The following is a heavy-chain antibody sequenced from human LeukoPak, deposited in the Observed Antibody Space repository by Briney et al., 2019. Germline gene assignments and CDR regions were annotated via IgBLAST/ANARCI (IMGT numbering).Heavy chain of an antibody. J-gene: IGHJ4*02. V-gene: IGHV5-51*01. D-gene: IGHD6-19*01. CDR1: GYSFTSYW. CDR3: ARLRDSSGWYTLAV. CDR2: IYPGYSDT. Sequence: GESLKISWKGSGYSFTSYWIGWVRQMPGKGLEWMGIIYPGYSDTRYSPSFQGQVPISADKSISTAYLQWSSLKASDTAMYYCARLRDSSGWYTLAVWGQGTLVTVSS.